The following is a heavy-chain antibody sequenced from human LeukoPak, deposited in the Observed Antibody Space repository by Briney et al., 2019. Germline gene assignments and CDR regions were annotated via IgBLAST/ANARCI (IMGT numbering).Heavy chain of an antibody. CDR1: GGSISSGRYY. CDR2: INDSGRT. Sequence: PAQTLSLACTVSGGSISSGRYYWSWIRQPPGKGLDSFGEINDSGRTNSNSSLKRRATISVDTSKNLFSLKLSSVTAADTAVYYWARGQTTLRYCSSTSCYGPGNYFDIWGQGTMVTVSS. CDR3: ARGQTTLRYCSSTSCYGPGNYFDI. V-gene: IGHV4-39*07. D-gene: IGHD2-2*01. J-gene: IGHJ3*02.